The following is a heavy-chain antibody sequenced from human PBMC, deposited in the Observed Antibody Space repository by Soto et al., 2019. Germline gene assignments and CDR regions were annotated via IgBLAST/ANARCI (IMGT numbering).Heavy chain of an antibody. Sequence: GSLRPSGAASVFTFSDYYMTWIRQAPGKGLEWLSYISSSSRHTNYADSVRGRFTISRDNAKNSLFLQMNSLRAEDTALYYCAKGIVVLSPADDDINYYYNAMDAWGQGTKVTVSS. D-gene: IGHD2-2*01. CDR1: VFTFSDYY. CDR3: AKGIVVLSPADDDINYYYNAMDA. J-gene: IGHJ6*02. V-gene: IGHV3-11*06. CDR2: ISSSSRHT.